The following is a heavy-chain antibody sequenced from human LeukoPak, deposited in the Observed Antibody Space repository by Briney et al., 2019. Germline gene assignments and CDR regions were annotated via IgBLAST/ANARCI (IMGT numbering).Heavy chain of an antibody. CDR1: GGSVSSTTHY. CDR3: VRGVRDVAAPLYYMDV. Sequence: PSETLSLTCTVSGGSVSSTTHYWGWIRQPPGKGLEWIGSIYYSGNNYYNPSLRSRVTLSVDTSKNQFSLKLSSVTAADTAVYYCVRGVRDVAAPLYYMDVWGKGTTVTVSS. D-gene: IGHD6-13*01. CDR2: IYYSGNN. V-gene: IGHV4-39*07. J-gene: IGHJ6*03.